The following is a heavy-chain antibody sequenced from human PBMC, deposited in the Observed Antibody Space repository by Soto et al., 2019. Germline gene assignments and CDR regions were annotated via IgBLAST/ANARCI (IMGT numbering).Heavy chain of an antibody. Sequence: QVHLVQSGAEVKKPGSSVKVSCKYSGGTFRTESINWVRQAPGQGLEWMGGILPFFGTADYAPRFQGRVTILADLATTTAYMESSSLPSQATAVYFCARRHEYGGNSDAFDVWGQGTMVTVSS. CDR2: ILPFFGTA. V-gene: IGHV1-69*13. CDR3: ARRHEYGGNSDAFDV. J-gene: IGHJ3*01. CDR1: GGTFRTES. D-gene: IGHD4-17*01.